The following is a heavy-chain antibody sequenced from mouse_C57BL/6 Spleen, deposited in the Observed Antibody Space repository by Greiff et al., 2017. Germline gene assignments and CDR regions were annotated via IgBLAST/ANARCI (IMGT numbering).Heavy chain of an antibody. CDR2: FHPYNDDT. J-gene: IGHJ4*01. CDR3: ARDDYGGAMDY. D-gene: IGHD2-4*01. CDR1: GYTFTTYP. V-gene: IGHV1-47*01. Sequence: VKLQESGAELVKPGASVKMSCKASGYTFTTYPIEWMKQNHGKSLEWIGNFHPYNDDTKYNEKFKGKATLTVEKSSITVYLELSRLTSDTAAVYYCARDDYGGAMDYWGQGTSVTVSS.